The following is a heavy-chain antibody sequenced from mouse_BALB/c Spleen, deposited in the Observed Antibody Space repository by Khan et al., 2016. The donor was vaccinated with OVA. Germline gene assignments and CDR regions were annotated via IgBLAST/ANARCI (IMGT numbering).Heavy chain of an antibody. CDR2: ISYDGNN. CDR1: GYSITSGYY. V-gene: IGHV3-6*02. CDR3: ASCKCLRAWLAY. J-gene: IGHJ3*01. Sequence: VQLKQSGPGLVKPSQSLSLTCSVTGYSITSGYYWNWIRQFPGNKLEWMGFISYDGNNNYNPSLKSRISITRDTSKNQFFLQLNSVTTEDTGTYFCASCKCLRAWLAYWGQGTLVTVSA.